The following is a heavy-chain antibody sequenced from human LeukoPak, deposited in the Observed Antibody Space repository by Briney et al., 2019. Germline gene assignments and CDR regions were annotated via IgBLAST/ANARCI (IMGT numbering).Heavy chain of an antibody. Sequence: GASVKVSCKASGYTFTSYYMHWVRQAPGQGLEWMGIINPSGGSTSYAQKFQGRVTMTRDTSTSTVYMELSSLRSEDTAVYYCARGSYSYGPLQLYYFDYWGQGTLVTVSS. CDR3: ARGSYSYGPLQLYYFDY. J-gene: IGHJ4*02. CDR2: INPSGGST. D-gene: IGHD5-18*01. CDR1: GYTFTSYY. V-gene: IGHV1-46*01.